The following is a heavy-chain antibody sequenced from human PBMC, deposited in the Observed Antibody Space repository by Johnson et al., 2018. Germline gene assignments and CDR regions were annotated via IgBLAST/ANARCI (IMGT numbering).Heavy chain of an antibody. Sequence: ERLGQSGGDLAQDRGTMGLWCAASGFTFSSSWLSWVRQAPGKGLEWVANIKLDGTETNFVVSVKGRFAISKNNAQNSIFLQMKSLRVDETAVYYWGKGGGAFDFWGQGTMVTVSS. V-gene: IGHV3-7*01. CDR3: GKGGGAFDF. CDR2: IKLDGTET. D-gene: IGHD2-15*01. J-gene: IGHJ3*01. CDR1: GFTFSSSW.